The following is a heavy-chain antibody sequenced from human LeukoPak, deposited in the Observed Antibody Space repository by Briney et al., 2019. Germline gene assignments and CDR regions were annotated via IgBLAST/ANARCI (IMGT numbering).Heavy chain of an antibody. J-gene: IGHJ4*02. CDR3: AREDYYGSSSTDY. D-gene: IGHD3-10*01. Sequence: GGSLRLSCAASGFTFSSYWMSWVRQAPGKGLEWVANIKLDGSEKYYVDSVKGRFTISRDNAKNSLYLQMNSLRAEDTAVYYCAREDYYGSSSTDYWGQGTLVTVSS. V-gene: IGHV3-7*01. CDR1: GFTFSSYW. CDR2: IKLDGSEK.